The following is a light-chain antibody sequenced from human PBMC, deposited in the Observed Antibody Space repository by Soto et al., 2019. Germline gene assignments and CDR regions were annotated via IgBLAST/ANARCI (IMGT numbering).Light chain of an antibody. CDR3: QQFNNYPHQIT. V-gene: IGKV1D-13*01. CDR1: QSIGDS. Sequence: GDRVTITCRASQSIGDSLAWYQQKPGKAPYLLISDVSSLERGVPSRFSGSGSGTDFTLTISSLQPEDFATYYCQQFNNYPHQITFGQGTRLEIK. CDR2: DVS. J-gene: IGKJ5*01.